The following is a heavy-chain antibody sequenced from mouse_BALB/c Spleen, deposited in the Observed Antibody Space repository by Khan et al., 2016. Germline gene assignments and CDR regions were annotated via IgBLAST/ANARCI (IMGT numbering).Heavy chain of an antibody. D-gene: IGHD2-13*01. CDR1: GYSITSGYY. V-gene: IGHV3-6*02. J-gene: IGHJ2*01. Sequence: EVQLQESGPGLVKPSQSLSLTCSVTGYSITSGYYWNWIRQFPGNKLEWMGFISYDGSNNYHPSLKNRISITRDTSKNQFFLKLNSVTAEDTATYFCARGLPPDYWGQGTTLTVSS. CDR3: ARGLPPDY. CDR2: ISYDGSN.